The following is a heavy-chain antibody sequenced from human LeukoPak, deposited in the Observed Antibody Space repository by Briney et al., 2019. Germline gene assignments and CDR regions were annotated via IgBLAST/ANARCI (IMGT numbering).Heavy chain of an antibody. CDR3: AKDRGDCSSTSCYWHYYYGMDV. CDR2: ISYDGSNK. CDR1: GFTFSSYG. V-gene: IGHV3-30*18. D-gene: IGHD2-2*01. J-gene: IGHJ6*02. Sequence: PGGSLRLSCAASGFTFSSYGMHWVRQAPGKGLEWVAVISYDGSNKYYADSEKGRFTISRDNSKNTLYLQMNSLRAEDTAVYYCAKDRGDCSSTSCYWHYYYGMDVWGQGTTVTVSS.